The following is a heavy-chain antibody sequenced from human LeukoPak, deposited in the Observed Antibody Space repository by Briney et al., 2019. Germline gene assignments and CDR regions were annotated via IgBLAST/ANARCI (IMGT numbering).Heavy chain of an antibody. CDR3: ARDSRPDIVVPDAFDI. D-gene: IGHD2-2*01. CDR2: ISSSGSTI. V-gene: IGHV3-11*01. Sequence: GGSLRLSCAASGFTFSDYYMSWIRQAPGKGLEWVSYISSSGSTIYYADSVKGRFTISRDNAKNSLYLQMNGLRAEDTAVYYCARDSRPDIVVPDAFDIWGQGTMVTVSS. J-gene: IGHJ3*02. CDR1: GFTFSDYY.